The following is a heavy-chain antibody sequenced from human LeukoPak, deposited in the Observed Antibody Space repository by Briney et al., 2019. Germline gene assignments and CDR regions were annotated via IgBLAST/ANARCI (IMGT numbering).Heavy chain of an antibody. V-gene: IGHV3-33*01. CDR1: GFTFSTYG. J-gene: IGHJ4*02. CDR2: IWYDGSNK. D-gene: IGHD1-26*01. CDR3: AVNPYSESYISHY. Sequence: GGSLRLSCVASGFTFSTYGMHWVRQAPGKGLEWVALIWYDGSNKYYIDSVKGRFTISRDNSKSTLYLQMNSLRAEDTAVYYCAVNPYSESYISHYWGQGTLVTVSS.